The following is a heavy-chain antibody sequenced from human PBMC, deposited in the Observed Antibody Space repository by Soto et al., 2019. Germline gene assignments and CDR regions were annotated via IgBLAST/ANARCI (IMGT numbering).Heavy chain of an antibody. Sequence: QVQLVESGGGVVQPGRSLRLSCAASGFTFSSYAMHWVRQAPGKGLEWVAVISYDGSNKYYANSVKGRFTFSRDNSKNTLYLQMNILRAEDTAVYYCARVPSSSGRAHFDYWGQGTLVTVSS. CDR2: ISYDGSNK. V-gene: IGHV3-30-3*01. J-gene: IGHJ4*02. CDR1: GFTFSSYA. CDR3: ARVPSSSGRAHFDY. D-gene: IGHD2-15*01.